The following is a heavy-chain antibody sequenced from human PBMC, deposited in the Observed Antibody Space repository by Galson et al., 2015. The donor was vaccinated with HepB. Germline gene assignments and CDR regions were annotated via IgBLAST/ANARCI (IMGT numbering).Heavy chain of an antibody. Sequence: SLRLSCAASEFTFSSFSMHWVRQAPGKGLESVAGISFDGTKKNHADSVMGRFTISRDNSKTTLYLQMDSLRADDTAVYYCAREVVIGYYDSSGYFDYWGQGTLVTVSS. CDR2: ISFDGTKK. V-gene: IGHV3-30*04. CDR1: EFTFSSFS. J-gene: IGHJ4*02. D-gene: IGHD3-22*01. CDR3: AREVVIGYYDSSGYFDY.